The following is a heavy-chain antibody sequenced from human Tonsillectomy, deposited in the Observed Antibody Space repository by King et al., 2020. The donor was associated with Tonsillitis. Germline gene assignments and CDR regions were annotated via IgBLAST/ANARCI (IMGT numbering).Heavy chain of an antibody. CDR2: INPNSGGT. CDR1: GYIFTGYY. CDR3: ARDWRSYYDSRAYYHT. Sequence: QLVQSGAEVKKPGASVKVSCKASGYIFTGYYMHWVRQAPGQGLEWMGWINPNSGGTNYAQKFQDRVTMTRDTSISTAYMELSSLSSDDTAVYYCARDWRSYYDSRAYYHTWGQGTLVTVSS. J-gene: IGHJ5*02. D-gene: IGHD3-22*01. V-gene: IGHV1-2*02.